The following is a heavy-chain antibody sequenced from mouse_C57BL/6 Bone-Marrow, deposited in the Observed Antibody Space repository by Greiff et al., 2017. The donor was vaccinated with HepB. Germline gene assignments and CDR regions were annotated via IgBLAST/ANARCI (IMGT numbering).Heavy chain of an antibody. Sequence: DVKLQESGAELVRPGASVKLSCTASGFNIKDDYMHWVKQRPEQGLEWIGWLDPENGDTEYASKFQGKATITADTSSNTAYLQLSSLTSEDTAVYYCTTRTFDYWGQGTTLTVSS. V-gene: IGHV14-4*01. CDR2: LDPENGDT. J-gene: IGHJ2*01. CDR1: GFNIKDDY. CDR3: TTRTFDY.